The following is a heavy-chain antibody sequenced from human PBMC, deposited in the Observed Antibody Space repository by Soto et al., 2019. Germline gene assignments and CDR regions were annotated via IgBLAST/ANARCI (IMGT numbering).Heavy chain of an antibody. Sequence: EVQLLESGGALVQPGGSLRLSWAASGFTFASYAMSWVSQAPGKGLEWVSASTAGVGSTYYADSVKGRFTMSRDNFKKTRYLQMNSLRAEDTAVYPCARGEAFGDFKRKWFDPWGQGTLVTVSS. J-gene: IGHJ5*02. D-gene: IGHD2-21*01. CDR3: ARGEAFGDFKRKWFDP. CDR1: GFTFASYA. V-gene: IGHV3-23*01. CDR2: STAGVGST.